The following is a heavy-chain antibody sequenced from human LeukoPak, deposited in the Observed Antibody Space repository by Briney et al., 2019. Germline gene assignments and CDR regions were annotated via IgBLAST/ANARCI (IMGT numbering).Heavy chain of an antibody. Sequence: GESLKISCEASGYSFSNYWISWVRQMPGKGLEWMGISYPGDYETRYSPSFQGLVTISVDKSISTAYLQWSSLKASDTAMYYCAIPPGYCGNDCSFDHWGQGTLVTVSS. CDR1: GYSFSNYW. CDR2: SYPGDYET. CDR3: AIPPGYCGNDCSFDH. D-gene: IGHD2-21*02. J-gene: IGHJ4*02. V-gene: IGHV5-51*01.